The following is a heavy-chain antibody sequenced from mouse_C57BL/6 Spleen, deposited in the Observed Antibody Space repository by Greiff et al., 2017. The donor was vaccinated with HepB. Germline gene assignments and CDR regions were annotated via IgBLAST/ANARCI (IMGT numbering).Heavy chain of an antibody. CDR3: ARSLITTVVERDFDY. CDR2: INPSSGYT. J-gene: IGHJ2*01. Sequence: QVQLQQSGAELARPGASVKMSCKASGYTFTSYTMHWVKQRPGQGLEWIGYINPSSGYTKYNQKFKDKATLTADKSSSTAYMQLSSLTSEDSAVYYCARSLITTVVERDFDYWGQGTTLTVSS. D-gene: IGHD1-1*01. CDR1: GYTFTSYT. V-gene: IGHV1-4*01.